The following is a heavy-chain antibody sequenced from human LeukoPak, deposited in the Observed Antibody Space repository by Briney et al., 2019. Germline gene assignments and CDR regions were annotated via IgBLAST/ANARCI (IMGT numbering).Heavy chain of an antibody. V-gene: IGHV1-18*01. J-gene: IGHJ4*02. CDR2: ISAYNGNT. CDR3: ARDSKLLAYCGGDCYSPQDY. Sequence: ASVKVSCKASGYTFTSYGISWVRQAPGQGLEWMGWISAYNGNTNYAQKLQGRVTMTTDTSTSTAYVELRSLRSDDTAVYYCARDSKLLAYCGGDCYSPQDYWGQGTLVTVSS. D-gene: IGHD2-21*02. CDR1: GYTFTSYG.